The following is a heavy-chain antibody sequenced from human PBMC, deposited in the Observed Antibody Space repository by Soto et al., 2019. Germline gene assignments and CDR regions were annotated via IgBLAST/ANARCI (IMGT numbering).Heavy chain of an antibody. CDR1: DGSSSSYY. J-gene: IGHJ4*02. V-gene: IGHV4-59*12. CDR3: AADVGGYIYGLARH. Sequence: SEPLSLTCSVADGSSSSYYCSWIRKTTGKGLEWIGYIYYSGSTNYNPSLKSRVTISRDMSTSTAYMELSSLRPEDTAVYYCAADVGGYIYGLARHWGPGTLVTVSS. CDR2: IYYSGST. D-gene: IGHD4-17*01.